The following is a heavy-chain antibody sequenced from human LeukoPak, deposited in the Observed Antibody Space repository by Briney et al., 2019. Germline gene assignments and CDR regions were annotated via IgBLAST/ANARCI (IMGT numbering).Heavy chain of an antibody. V-gene: IGHV5-51*01. CDR3: ARQGDYGDYVVY. CDR2: IYPGDSDT. Sequence: GESLKISCXGSGYNFATYWIGWVRQMAGKGLEWMGIIYPGDSDTRYSPSFQGQVTISADKSISTAYVQWRSLKASDTAMYHCARQGDYGDYVVYWGQGTLVTVSS. CDR1: GYNFATYW. D-gene: IGHD4-17*01. J-gene: IGHJ4*02.